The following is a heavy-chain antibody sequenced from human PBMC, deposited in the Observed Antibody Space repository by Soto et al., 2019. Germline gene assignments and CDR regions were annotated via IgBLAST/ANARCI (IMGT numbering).Heavy chain of an antibody. CDR1: GGSISSYY. V-gene: IGHV4-59*01. D-gene: IGHD1-7*01. CDR2: IYYSGST. J-gene: IGHJ3*02. Sequence: KASETLSLTCTVSGGSISSYYWSWIRQPPGKGLEWIGYIYYSGSTNYNPSLKSRVTISVDTSKNQFSLKLSSVTAADTAVYYCARWPTTSRGAFDIWGQGTVVTVSS. CDR3: ARWPTTSRGAFDI.